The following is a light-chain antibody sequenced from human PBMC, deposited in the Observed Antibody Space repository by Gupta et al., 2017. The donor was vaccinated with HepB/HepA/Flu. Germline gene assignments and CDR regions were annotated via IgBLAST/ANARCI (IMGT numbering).Light chain of an antibody. V-gene: IGLV6-57*03. J-gene: IGLJ2*01. CDR3: QADDGGIVV. Sequence: FMLTQSHSVSESPGTTVTISCTRSSGSIASNYVQWYQQRPDSVPRNLIYQHNQRPSGVPDRFSGSIDTSSNSASITISGLKTEDEADYYWQADDGGIVVFGGGTKLTVL. CDR2: QHN. CDR1: SGSIASNY.